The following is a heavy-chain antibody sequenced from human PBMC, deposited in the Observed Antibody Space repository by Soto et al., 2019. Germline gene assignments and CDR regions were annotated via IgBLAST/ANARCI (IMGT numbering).Heavy chain of an antibody. V-gene: IGHV3-23*01. CDR1: GFTFSSYA. CDR3: TKDRKQERGGWFDP. CDR2: ISGSGGST. D-gene: IGHD2-15*01. Sequence: GGSLRLSCAASGFTFSSYAMSWVRQAPGTGLEWVSAISGSGGSTYYADPVKGRFTISRGNSKNTLYLQMNSLRAEDTAVYYCTKDRKQERGGWFDPWGQGTLVTVSS. J-gene: IGHJ5*02.